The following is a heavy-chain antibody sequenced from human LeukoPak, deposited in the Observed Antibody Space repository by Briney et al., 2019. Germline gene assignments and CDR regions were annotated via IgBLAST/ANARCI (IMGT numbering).Heavy chain of an antibody. CDR1: GGSISGDH. V-gene: IGHV4-59*08. CDR3: ARRNDFDI. Sequence: KPSETLSLTCTVSGGSISGDHWNWIRQPPGKGLEWIGNIYYSGNTNYNPSLKSRVTISVDTSKNQFSLKLSSVTAADTAVYYCARRNDFDIWGQGTMVTVSP. CDR2: IYYSGNT. J-gene: IGHJ3*02.